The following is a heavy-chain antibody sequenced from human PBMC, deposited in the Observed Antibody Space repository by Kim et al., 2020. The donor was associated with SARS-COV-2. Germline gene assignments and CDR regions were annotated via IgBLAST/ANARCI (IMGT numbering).Heavy chain of an antibody. CDR2: INHSGST. Sequence: SETLSLTCAVYGGSFSGYYWSWIRQPPGKGLEWIGEINHSGSTNYNPSLKSRVTISVDTSKNQFSLKLSSVTAADTAVYYCARQSRSYDFWSGYYTSDGMDVWGKGTTVTVSS. D-gene: IGHD3-3*01. V-gene: IGHV4-34*01. CDR3: ARQSRSYDFWSGYYTSDGMDV. CDR1: GGSFSGYY. J-gene: IGHJ6*04.